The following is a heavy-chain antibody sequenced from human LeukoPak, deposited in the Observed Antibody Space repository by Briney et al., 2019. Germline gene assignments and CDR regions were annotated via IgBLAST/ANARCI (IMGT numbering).Heavy chain of an antibody. J-gene: IGHJ5*02. CDR2: ISSSSSSR. Sequence: PGGSLRLSCAAPGVTFCGYSMNWGRQAPGKGLERVSYISSSSSSRYYADSVKGRFTVSRDNAKNSLYLQMNSLRAEDTAVYYCAREDWFDPWGQGTLVTISS. CDR3: AREDWFDP. CDR1: GVTFCGYS. V-gene: IGHV3-48*04.